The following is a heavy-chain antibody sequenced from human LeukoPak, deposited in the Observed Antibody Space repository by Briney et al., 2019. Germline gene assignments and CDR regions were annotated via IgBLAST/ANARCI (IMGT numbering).Heavy chain of an antibody. CDR3: ARGRLQSRITMVRGPSKVYYYYMDV. D-gene: IGHD3-10*01. CDR2: MYHNGST. Sequence: SETLSLTCTVSGGSISSISYYWGWIRQPPGKGLEWIGSMYHNGSTYYNPSLKSRVTISVDTSKNQFSLKLSSVTAADTAVYYCARGRLQSRITMVRGPSKVYYYYMDVWGKGTTVTVFS. V-gene: IGHV4-39*01. CDR1: GGSISSISYY. J-gene: IGHJ6*03.